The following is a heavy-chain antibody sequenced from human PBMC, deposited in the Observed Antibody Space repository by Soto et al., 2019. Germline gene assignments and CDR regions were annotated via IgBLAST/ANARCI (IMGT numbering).Heavy chain of an antibody. CDR2: ISSNGGST. V-gene: IGHV3-64D*08. Sequence: GGSLRLSCSASGFTFSSYAMHWVRQAPGKGLEYVSAISSNGGSTYYADSVKGRFTISRDNSKNTLYLQMSSLRAEDTAVYYCVKDLAVTTPETSERGLFTDYWGQGTLVTVSS. CDR1: GFTFSSYA. D-gene: IGHD4-17*01. CDR3: VKDLAVTTPETSERGLFTDY. J-gene: IGHJ4*02.